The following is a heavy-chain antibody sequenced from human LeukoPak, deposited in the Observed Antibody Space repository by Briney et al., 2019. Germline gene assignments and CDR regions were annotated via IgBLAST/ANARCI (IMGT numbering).Heavy chain of an antibody. D-gene: IGHD1-26*01. CDR3: ARVLSGSYVFNYYYGMDV. V-gene: IGHV3-33*01. CDR1: GFTFSSYG. CDR2: IWYDGGNK. Sequence: GRSLRLSCAASGFTFSSYGMHWVRQAPGKGLEWVAVIWYDGGNKHYADSVKGRFTISRDNSKNTLYLQMNSLRAEDTAVYYCARVLSGSYVFNYYYGMDVWGQGTTVTVSS. J-gene: IGHJ6*02.